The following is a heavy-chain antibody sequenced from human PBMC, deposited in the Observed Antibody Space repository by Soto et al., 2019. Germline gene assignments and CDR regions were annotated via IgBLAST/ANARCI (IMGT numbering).Heavy chain of an antibody. D-gene: IGHD4-17*01. Sequence: EVQLVESGGGLVQPGGSLRLSCAASGFTFSSYSMNWVRQAPGKGLEWVSCISSSSSTIYYADSVKGRFTISRDNAKNSLYLQMNSLRAEDTAVYYCAREDYGVAYFDYWGQGTLVTVSS. V-gene: IGHV3-48*01. CDR3: AREDYGVAYFDY. CDR1: GFTFSSYS. CDR2: ISSSSSTI. J-gene: IGHJ4*02.